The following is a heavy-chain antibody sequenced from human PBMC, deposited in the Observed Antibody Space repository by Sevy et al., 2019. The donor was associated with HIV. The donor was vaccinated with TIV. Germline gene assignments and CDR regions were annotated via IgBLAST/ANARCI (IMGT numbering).Heavy chain of an antibody. CDR3: ARGSGAVVAGNYFDY. V-gene: IGHV3-9*01. CDR1: GFPFNDHA. D-gene: IGHD6-19*01. CDR2: ISWNSRNI. Sequence: GGSLRLSCAASGFPFNDHAMHWVRQVPGKGLEWVSGISWNSRNIGYADSVKGRFTISRDNAKNSLYLHMNSLRAEDTAVYYCARGSGAVVAGNYFDYWGQGILVTVSS. J-gene: IGHJ4*02.